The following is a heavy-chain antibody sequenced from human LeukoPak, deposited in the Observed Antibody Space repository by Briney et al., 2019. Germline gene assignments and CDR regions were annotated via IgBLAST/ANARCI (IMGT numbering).Heavy chain of an antibody. D-gene: IGHD2-15*01. Sequence: ASVKVSCKASGYIFTGYWIHWVRQAPGQGLEWMGSLNPNTGDTLLAQKFQGRVTMTRDTSITVGYMELSSLTFDDTGVYYCARDPDSGPDLWGQGTLVTVAS. CDR3: ARDPDSGPDL. J-gene: IGHJ4*02. V-gene: IGHV1-2*02. CDR1: GYIFTGYW. CDR2: LNPNTGDT.